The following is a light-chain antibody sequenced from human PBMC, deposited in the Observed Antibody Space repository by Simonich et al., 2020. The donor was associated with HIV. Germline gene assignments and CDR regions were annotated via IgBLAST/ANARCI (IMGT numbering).Light chain of an antibody. V-gene: IGLV2-23*01. Sequence: QSALTRPASVSGSPGQSITLSCTGTSRYVGSYNLVSWFQQHPGKAPKLIIHAGSQRPSGVSNRFSGSKSGNTASLTLSRLQAEDEADYYCCSYAGTGTWVFGGGTKLTVL. CDR2: AGS. CDR1: SRYVGSYNL. CDR3: CSYAGTGTWV. J-gene: IGLJ3*02.